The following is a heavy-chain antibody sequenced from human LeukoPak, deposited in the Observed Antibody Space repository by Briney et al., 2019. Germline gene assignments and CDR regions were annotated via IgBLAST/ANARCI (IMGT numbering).Heavy chain of an antibody. V-gene: IGHV1-2*02. D-gene: IGHD1-26*01. CDR3: ARGGLPAFYYYMDV. Sequence: ASVKVSCKASGYTFTDYFMHWVRQAPGQGLEWMGWINPHGGGTNYAQKFQGRVTMTRDTSISTAYVELNRLRSDDTAVYYCARGGLPAFYYYMDVWGKGTTVTVSS. CDR1: GYTFTDYF. J-gene: IGHJ6*03. CDR2: INPHGGGT.